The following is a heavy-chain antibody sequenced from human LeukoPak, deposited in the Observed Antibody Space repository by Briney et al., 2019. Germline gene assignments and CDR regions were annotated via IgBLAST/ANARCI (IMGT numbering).Heavy chain of an antibody. D-gene: IGHD5-12*01. CDR2: IYHSGST. Sequence: SETLSLTCAVSGGSISSSNWWSWVRQPPGKGLEWIGEIYHSGSTNYNPSLKSRVTISVDKSKNQFSLKLSSVTAADTAVYYCARDRSGIVATISWYFDLWGQGTLVTVSS. CDR1: GGSISSSNW. V-gene: IGHV4-4*02. J-gene: IGHJ2*01. CDR3: ARDRSGIVATISWYFDL.